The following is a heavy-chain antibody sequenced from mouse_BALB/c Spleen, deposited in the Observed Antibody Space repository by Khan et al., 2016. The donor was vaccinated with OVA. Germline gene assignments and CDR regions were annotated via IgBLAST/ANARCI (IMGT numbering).Heavy chain of an antibody. CDR2: VSTYYGKT. CDR1: DYTFTDYP. Sequence: QVQLQQPGPELVRPGVSVKISCKGSDYTFTDYPMHWVQKSHAKSLEWIRAVSTYYGKTNYNQKFKGKAIMTVDKSSSTAYMELAELTSEDSAIYYRASVVGFFLFAYGGQGALVTVSA. D-gene: IGHD2-2*01. V-gene: IGHV1S137*01. J-gene: IGHJ3*01. CDR3: ASVVGFFLFAY.